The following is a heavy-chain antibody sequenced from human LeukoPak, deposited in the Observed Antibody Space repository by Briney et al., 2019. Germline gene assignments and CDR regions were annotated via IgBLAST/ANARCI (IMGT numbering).Heavy chain of an antibody. CDR1: GGTFSSYA. V-gene: IGHV1-69*05. Sequence: ASVKVSCKASGGTFSSYAISWVRQAPGQGLEWMGRIIPIFGTANYAQKFQGRVTITTDESTSTAYMELSSLRSEDAAVYYCARDHGLPSGDPFDYWGQGTLVTVSS. CDR2: IIPIFGTA. D-gene: IGHD3-10*01. CDR3: ARDHGLPSGDPFDY. J-gene: IGHJ4*02.